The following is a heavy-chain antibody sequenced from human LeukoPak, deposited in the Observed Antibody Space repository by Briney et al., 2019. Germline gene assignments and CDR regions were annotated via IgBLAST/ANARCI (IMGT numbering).Heavy chain of an antibody. V-gene: IGHV3-43*02. Sequence: GGPLRLCCGAPGFMFHDYAIHWVRKARGQGLEWVSLISGDGGSTFYADSVEGRFTISRDNSKNSLYLQMNSLRSDDTALYYCARESESSGWYDYWGQGTLVTVSS. D-gene: IGHD6-19*01. J-gene: IGHJ4*02. CDR2: ISGDGGST. CDR1: GFMFHDYA. CDR3: ARESESSGWYDY.